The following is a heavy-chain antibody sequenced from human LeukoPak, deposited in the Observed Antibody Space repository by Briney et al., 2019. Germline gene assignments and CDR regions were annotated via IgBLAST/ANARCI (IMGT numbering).Heavy chain of an antibody. D-gene: IGHD6-19*01. J-gene: IGHJ4*02. CDR3: ARHVISSAAVAGLFDY. Sequence: PSETLSLTCTVSGGSISIYYWSWIRQPPGKGLEWIGYIYYSGSTNYNPSLKSRVTISVDTSKNQFSLKLSSVTAADTAVYYCARHVISSAAVAGLFDYWGQGTLVTVSS. CDR2: IYYSGST. CDR1: GGSISIYY. V-gene: IGHV4-59*08.